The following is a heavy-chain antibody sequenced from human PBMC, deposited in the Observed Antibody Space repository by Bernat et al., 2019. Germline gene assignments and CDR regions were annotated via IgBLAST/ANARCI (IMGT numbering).Heavy chain of an antibody. CDR3: TRAGAFDI. J-gene: IGHJ3*02. V-gene: IGHV3-66*01. CDR2: IYGDDAT. Sequence: EVQLLESGGGLVQPGGSLRLSCAASGFTFSSYAMSWVRQAPGKGLEWVSAIYGDDATYYADSVKGRFTVSRDNSKNIVYLQMNSLRVDDTAVYHCTRAGAFDIWGQGAMVTVSS. D-gene: IGHD3-10*01. CDR1: GFTFSSYA.